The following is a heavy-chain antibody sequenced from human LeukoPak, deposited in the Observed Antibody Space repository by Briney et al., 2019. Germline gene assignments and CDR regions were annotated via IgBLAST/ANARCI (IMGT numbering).Heavy chain of an antibody. CDR2: ISSGSTI. CDR3: ARDTGYFDY. J-gene: IGHJ4*02. CDR1: GFTFSSYE. V-gene: IGHV3-48*03. Sequence: GGSLRLSCAASGFTFSSYEMNWVRQAPGKGLEWVSYISSGSTIYYADSVKGRFTISRDNAKNSLYLQMNSLRAEDTAVYYCARDTGYFDYWGQGTLVTVSS. D-gene: IGHD4-17*01.